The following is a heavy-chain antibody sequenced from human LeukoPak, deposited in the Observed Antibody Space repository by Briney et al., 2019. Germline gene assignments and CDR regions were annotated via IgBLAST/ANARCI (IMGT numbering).Heavy chain of an antibody. V-gene: IGHV4-34*01. CDR2: INHSGST. Sequence: SETLSLTCAVYGGSFSGYYWSWIRQPPGKGLEWIGEINHSGSTNYNPSLKSRVTISVDTSKNQFSLKLSSVTAADTAVCYCARGSRYFDLWGRGTLVTVSS. CDR1: GGSFSGYY. J-gene: IGHJ2*01. CDR3: ARGSRYFDL.